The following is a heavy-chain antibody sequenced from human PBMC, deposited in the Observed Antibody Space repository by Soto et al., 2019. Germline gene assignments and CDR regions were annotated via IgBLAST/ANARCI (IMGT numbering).Heavy chain of an antibody. CDR2: INAGNGNK. D-gene: IGHD2-2*01. V-gene: IGHV1-3*01. CDR1: GYTFTSYA. Sequence: ASVKVSCKASGYTFTSYAMHWVRQAPGQRLEWMGWINAGNGNKKHSQKFQGRVTITRDTSASTAYMELSSLTSEDTAVYYCARGVPPIDYWGQGTLVTVSS. CDR3: ARGVPPIDY. J-gene: IGHJ4*02.